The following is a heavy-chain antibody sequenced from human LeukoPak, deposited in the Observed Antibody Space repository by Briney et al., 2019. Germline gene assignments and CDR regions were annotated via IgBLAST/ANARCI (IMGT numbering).Heavy chain of an antibody. D-gene: IGHD3-3*01. Sequence: GASVKVFCKASGYTFTGVYIHWVRQAPGQGLEWTGRIELMGRINPSSGGTNYAQNFQGRVTMAWDTSISTAYLDLSRLTSYDTAVYYCRLFHTPIFDLWGQGAMITVSS. CDR2: INPSSGGT. J-gene: IGHJ3*01. V-gene: IGHV1-2*06. CDR3: RLFHTPIFDL. CDR1: GYTFTGVY.